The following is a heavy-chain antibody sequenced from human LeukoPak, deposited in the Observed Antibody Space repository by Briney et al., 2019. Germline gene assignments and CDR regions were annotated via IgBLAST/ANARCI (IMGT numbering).Heavy chain of an antibody. Sequence: SETLSLTCTVSGGSISSYYWSWIRQPAGKGLEWIGRIYTSGSTNYNPSLKSRVTMSVDTSMNQFSLKLSSVTAADTAVYYCARDLPLRTSTFNDILTGYHPHDAFDIWGQGTMVTVSS. J-gene: IGHJ3*02. V-gene: IGHV4-4*07. CDR3: ARDLPLRTSTFNDILTGYHPHDAFDI. D-gene: IGHD3-9*01. CDR1: GGSISSYY. CDR2: IYTSGST.